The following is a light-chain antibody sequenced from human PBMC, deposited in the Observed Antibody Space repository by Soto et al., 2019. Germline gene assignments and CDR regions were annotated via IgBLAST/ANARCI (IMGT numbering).Light chain of an antibody. J-gene: IGKJ1*01. V-gene: IGKV1-27*01. CDR2: SAS. CDR3: QKYDSAPT. Sequence: DIQMTQSPSTLSASVGDRVTITCRPSRGIGNALAWYQQKPGKVPKLLIHSASTLQSGVPSRFSGSGSGTDFTLTISSLQPEDVASYYCQKYDSAPTFGPGTKVDIK. CDR1: RGIGNA.